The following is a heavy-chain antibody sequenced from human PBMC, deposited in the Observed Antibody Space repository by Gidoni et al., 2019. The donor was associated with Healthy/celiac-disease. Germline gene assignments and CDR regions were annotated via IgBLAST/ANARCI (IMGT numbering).Heavy chain of an antibody. Sequence: QLQLQESGPGLVKPSETLSPTCTVSGGSISSSSYYWGWIRQPPGKGLEWIGSIYYSGSTYYNPSLKSRVTISVDTSKNQFSLKLSSVTAADTAVYYCARHSYSSSTNYYYYYYMDVWGKGTTVTVSS. CDR2: IYYSGST. D-gene: IGHD6-6*01. CDR1: GGSISSSSYY. J-gene: IGHJ6*03. V-gene: IGHV4-39*01. CDR3: ARHSYSSSTNYYYYYYMDV.